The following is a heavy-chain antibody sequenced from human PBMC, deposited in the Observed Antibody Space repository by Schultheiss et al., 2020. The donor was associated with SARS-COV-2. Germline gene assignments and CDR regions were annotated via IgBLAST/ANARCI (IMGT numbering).Heavy chain of an antibody. CDR1: GFTFSSYS. Sequence: GGSLRLSCAASGFTFSSYSMNWVRQAPGKGLEWVSSISSSSSYIYYADSVKGRFTISRDNSKNSLYLQMNSLRAEDTALYYCAKDRGSSGWYTDFDYWGQGTLVTVSS. CDR2: ISSSSSYI. D-gene: IGHD6-19*01. J-gene: IGHJ4*02. V-gene: IGHV3-21*04. CDR3: AKDRGSSGWYTDFDY.